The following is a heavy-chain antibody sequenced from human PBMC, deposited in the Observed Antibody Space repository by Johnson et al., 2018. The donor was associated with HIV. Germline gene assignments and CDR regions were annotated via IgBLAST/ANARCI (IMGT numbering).Heavy chain of an antibody. CDR1: GFTFDEYA. V-gene: IGHV3-20*04. D-gene: IGHD6-6*01. J-gene: IGHJ3*02. CDR2: INWNGGRI. Sequence: VQLVESGGGLVQPGRSLRLSCAASGFTFDEYAMSWVRQGPGKGLEWVSGINWNGGRIGYADSVKGRFTISRDNAKNSLYLQMNSLRAEDTALYYCARDQYSTSDDDAFDIWGQGTMVTVSS. CDR3: ARDQYSTSDDDAFDI.